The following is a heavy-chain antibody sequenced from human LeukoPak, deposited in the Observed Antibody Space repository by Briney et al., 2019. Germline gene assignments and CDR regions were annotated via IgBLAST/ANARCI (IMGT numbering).Heavy chain of an antibody. CDR1: GYTFTGYY. J-gene: IGHJ5*02. CDR3: ARDDHDFWSGYYRWFDP. V-gene: IGHV1-2*02. Sequence: ASLKVSCKASGYTFTGYYMHWVRQAPGQGLEWMGWINPNSGGTNYAQKFQGRVTMTRDTSISTAYMELSRLRSDDTAVYYCARDDHDFWSGYYRWFDPWGQGTLVTVSS. D-gene: IGHD3-3*01. CDR2: INPNSGGT.